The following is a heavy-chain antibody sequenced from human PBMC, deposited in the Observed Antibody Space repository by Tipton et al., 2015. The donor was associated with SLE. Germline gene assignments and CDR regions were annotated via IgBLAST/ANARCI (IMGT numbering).Heavy chain of an antibody. CDR3: ARVRGVTAAGKTNWYFDL. Sequence: LRLSCTASGGSISSSSYYWGWIRQPPGKGLEWIGSIYYSGNTYYNPSLKSRVTISVDTSKNQFSLKLTSVTAADTAVYYCARVRGVTAAGKTNWYFDLWGRGTLVTVSS. CDR1: GGSISSSSYY. D-gene: IGHD6-13*01. J-gene: IGHJ2*01. V-gene: IGHV4-39*07. CDR2: IYYSGNT.